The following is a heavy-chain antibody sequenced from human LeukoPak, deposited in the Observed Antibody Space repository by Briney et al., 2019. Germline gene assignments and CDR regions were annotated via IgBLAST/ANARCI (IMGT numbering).Heavy chain of an antibody. D-gene: IGHD6-19*01. Sequence: GGSLRLSCAASGFTFSSYAMHWVRQAPGKGLEWVAVISYDGSNKYYADSVKGRFTISRDNSKNTLYLQMNSLRAEDTAVYYCARDPGQWLGGFDYWGQGTLVTVSS. V-gene: IGHV3-30*14. CDR3: ARDPGQWLGGFDY. J-gene: IGHJ4*02. CDR2: ISYDGSNK. CDR1: GFTFSSYA.